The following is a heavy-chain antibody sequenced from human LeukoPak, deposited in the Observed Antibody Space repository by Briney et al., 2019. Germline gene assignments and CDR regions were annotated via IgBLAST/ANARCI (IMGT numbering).Heavy chain of an antibody. CDR3: AREAAAGTFYFDY. Sequence: SETLSLTCIVSGDSISNYYWSWIRQPAGKGLEWIGRIYTSGSTNYNPSLKSRVTTSVDTSKNQFSLKLTSVTAADTAVYYCAREAAAGTFYFDYWGQGTLVTVSS. CDR2: IYTSGST. J-gene: IGHJ4*02. V-gene: IGHV4-4*07. CDR1: GDSISNYY. D-gene: IGHD6-13*01.